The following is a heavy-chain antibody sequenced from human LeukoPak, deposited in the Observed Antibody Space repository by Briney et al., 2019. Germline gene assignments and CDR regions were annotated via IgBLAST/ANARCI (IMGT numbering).Heavy chain of an antibody. J-gene: IGHJ4*02. V-gene: IGHV3-74*01. CDR1: GFTFSSYW. Sequence: GGSLRLSCAASGFTFSSYWMHWVRHAPGKGLVWVSRINSDGSSTSYADSAKGRFTISRDNAENTLYLQMNSLRAEDTAVYYCARDRRYSSSSGGGGYFDYWGRGTLVTVSS. CDR2: INSDGSST. D-gene: IGHD6-6*01. CDR3: ARDRRYSSSSGGGGYFDY.